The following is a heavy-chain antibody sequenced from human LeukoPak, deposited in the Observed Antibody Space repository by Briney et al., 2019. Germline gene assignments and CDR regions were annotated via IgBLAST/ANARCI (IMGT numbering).Heavy chain of an antibody. Sequence: PGGSLRLSCAASGFTFSSYGMHWVRQAPGKGLEWVAFIRYDGSNKYYADSVKGRFTISRDNSKNTLYLQMNSLRAEDTAVYYCARDPGMATIWEDAFDIWGQGTMVTVSS. D-gene: IGHD5-24*01. CDR3: ARDPGMATIWEDAFDI. CDR1: GFTFSSYG. CDR2: IRYDGSNK. V-gene: IGHV3-30*02. J-gene: IGHJ3*02.